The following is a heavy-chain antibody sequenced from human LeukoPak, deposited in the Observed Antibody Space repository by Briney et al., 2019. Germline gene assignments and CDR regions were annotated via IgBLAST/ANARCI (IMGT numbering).Heavy chain of an antibody. J-gene: IGHJ4*02. D-gene: IGHD2-2*01. V-gene: IGHV4-38-2*01. CDR1: DYSISSAHY. Sequence: KPSETLSLTCAVSDYSISSAHYWGWIRQPPGKGLEWIGSIYHSGNTYYNPSVESRVTISVDTSKNHFSLKLSSVTAADTAVYYCARVVRLALVAGDYFDFWGQGTLVTVSS. CDR2: IYHSGNT. CDR3: ARVVRLALVAGDYFDF.